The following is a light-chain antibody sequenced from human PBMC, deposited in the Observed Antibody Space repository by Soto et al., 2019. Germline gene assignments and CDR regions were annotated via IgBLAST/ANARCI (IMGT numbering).Light chain of an antibody. Sequence: DIQMTQSPSTLSASVGDTVTVSFRASQSVSGWLAWYQQKPGKAPKLLISDASSLKSGVPSRFSGSGSATEFTLTITSLQPDDFATYYCQQYNSHSRTFGQGTKVDIK. J-gene: IGKJ1*01. V-gene: IGKV1-5*01. CDR3: QQYNSHSRT. CDR2: DAS. CDR1: QSVSGW.